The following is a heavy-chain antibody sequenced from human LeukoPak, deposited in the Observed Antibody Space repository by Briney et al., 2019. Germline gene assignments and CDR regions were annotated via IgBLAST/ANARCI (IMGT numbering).Heavy chain of an antibody. CDR3: ARGYWEYYFDY. CDR2: IHHSVGT. CDR1: GYSISSGYY. V-gene: IGHV4-38-2*02. J-gene: IGHJ4*02. D-gene: IGHD2-8*02. Sequence: SESLSLTCTASGYSISSGYYWGWIRQLPGKDLEWIGSIHHSVGTYYNPSLRSRVTLSVDTSKNQFSLKMSSVAAADTAVYYCARGYWEYYFDYWGQGTLVTVSS.